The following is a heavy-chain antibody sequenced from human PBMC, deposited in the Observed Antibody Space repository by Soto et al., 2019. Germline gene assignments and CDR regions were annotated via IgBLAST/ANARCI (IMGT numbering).Heavy chain of an antibody. CDR3: ARYYYDSSGYYPL. V-gene: IGHV3-9*01. Sequence: GGSLILSCAASGFTFDDYAMHWVRQAPGKGLEWVSGISWNSGSIGYADSVKGRFTISRDNAKNTLYLQMNSLRAEDTAVYYCARYYYDSSGYYPLWGQGTLVTVSS. J-gene: IGHJ4*02. CDR1: GFTFDDYA. CDR2: ISWNSGSI. D-gene: IGHD3-22*01.